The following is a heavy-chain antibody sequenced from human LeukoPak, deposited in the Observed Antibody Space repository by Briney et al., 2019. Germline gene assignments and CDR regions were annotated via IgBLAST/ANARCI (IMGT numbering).Heavy chain of an antibody. Sequence: SVKVSCKASGYTFTYRYLHWVRQAPGQALEWMGWITPFNGNTNYAQKFQDRVTITRDGSMSTAYMELSSLRSGDTAMYYCASRYCSSTSCYEFDIWGQGTMVTVSS. V-gene: IGHV1-45*02. CDR3: ASRYCSSTSCYEFDI. CDR1: GYTFTYRY. D-gene: IGHD2-2*01. J-gene: IGHJ3*02. CDR2: ITPFNGNT.